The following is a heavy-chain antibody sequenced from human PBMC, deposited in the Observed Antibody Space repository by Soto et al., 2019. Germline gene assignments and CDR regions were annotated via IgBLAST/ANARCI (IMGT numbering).Heavy chain of an antibody. CDR3: AREFSNSPEAFDS. V-gene: IGHV4-61*01. CDR1: GGSVNSDNFY. CDR2: VYYTGST. J-gene: IGHJ4*02. D-gene: IGHD6-6*01. Sequence: QVHLQESGPGQVKPSDTLSLICTVSGGSVNSDNFYWSWLRQPPGRGLEWIGDVYYTGSTNYNPSLKSRVTISIDTSRNQFSLKLSSVTAADTAVYYCAREFSNSPEAFDSWGQGSLVTVSS.